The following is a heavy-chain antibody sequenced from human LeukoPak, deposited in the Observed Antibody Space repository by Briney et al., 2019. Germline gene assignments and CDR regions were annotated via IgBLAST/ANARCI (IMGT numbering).Heavy chain of an antibody. Sequence: GGSLRLSCAASGFTFSSCAMTWVRQAPGKGLEWVSSLSGSGASTFYADSVKDRFTISRDNSKNTLSLQMSSLRAEDTAVYFCAKYLGKYSYGYSGLDYWGQGTLVTVSS. CDR3: AKYLGKYSYGYSGLDY. J-gene: IGHJ4*02. CDR1: GFTFSSCA. CDR2: LSGSGAST. D-gene: IGHD5-18*01. V-gene: IGHV3-23*01.